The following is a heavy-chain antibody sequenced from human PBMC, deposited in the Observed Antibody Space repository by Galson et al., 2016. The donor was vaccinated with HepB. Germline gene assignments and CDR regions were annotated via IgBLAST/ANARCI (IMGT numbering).Heavy chain of an antibody. CDR2: IYWDDDK. CDR3: ADRSISWTKLDNWFDP. Sequence: PALVKPTQTLTLTCTLSGFSLSNNGVGVGWIRQPPGKALEWLTLIYWDDDKSYSPSLKSKLTITKDTSKNQVALTMTNIDPVETAKYYCADRSISWTKLDNWFDPWGQGTLVIVSS. CDR1: GFSLSNNGVG. V-gene: IGHV2-5*02. J-gene: IGHJ5*02. D-gene: IGHD6-13*01.